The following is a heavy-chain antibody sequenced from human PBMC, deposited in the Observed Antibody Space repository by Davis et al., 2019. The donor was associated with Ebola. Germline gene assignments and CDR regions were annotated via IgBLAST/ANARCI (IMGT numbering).Heavy chain of an antibody. CDR3: ARDAAYYGGHSADY. CDR1: GFTFSGYS. J-gene: IGHJ4*02. Sequence: GESLKISCAASGFTFSGYSMNWVRQAPGKGLEWVSYISGSDSTIYYADSVKGRFTISRDNAKNSLYLQINSLRDEDTAVYYCARDAAYYGGHSADYWGQGTLVTVSS. D-gene: IGHD4-23*01. CDR2: ISGSDSTI. V-gene: IGHV3-48*02.